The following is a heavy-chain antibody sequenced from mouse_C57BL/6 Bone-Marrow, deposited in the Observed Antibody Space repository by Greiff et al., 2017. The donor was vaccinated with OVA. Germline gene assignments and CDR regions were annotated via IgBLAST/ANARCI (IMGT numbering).Heavy chain of an antibody. D-gene: IGHD1-1*01. CDR3: ARGGGYYGSPLLYWYFDV. CDR2: ISYDGSN. CDR1: GYSITSGYY. V-gene: IGHV3-6*01. J-gene: IGHJ1*03. Sequence: EVKLMESGPGLVKPSQSLSLTCSVTGYSITSGYYWNWIRQFPGNKLEWMGYISYDGSNNYNPSLKNRISITRDTSKNQFFLKLNSVTTEDTATYYCARGGGYYGSPLLYWYFDVWGTGTTVTVSS.